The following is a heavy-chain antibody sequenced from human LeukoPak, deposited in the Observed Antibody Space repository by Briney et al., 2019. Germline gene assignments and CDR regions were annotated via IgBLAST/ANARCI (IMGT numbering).Heavy chain of an antibody. CDR2: IKQDGSER. CDR1: GFTVSSNY. D-gene: IGHD3-10*01. Sequence: GGSLRLSCAASGFTVSSNYMSWVRQAPGKGLEWVANIKQDGSERDYVDSVKGRFTISRDDAKNSLYLQMNSLRAEDTAVYYCARSITMANWGQGTLVTVSS. J-gene: IGHJ4*02. V-gene: IGHV3-7*01. CDR3: ARSITMAN.